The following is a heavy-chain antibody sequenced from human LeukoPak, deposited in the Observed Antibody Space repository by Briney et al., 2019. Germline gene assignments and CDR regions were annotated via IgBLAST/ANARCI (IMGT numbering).Heavy chain of an antibody. CDR3: AREFRGHLYQPYYFDY. J-gene: IGHJ4*02. Sequence: GASVKVSCKASGGTFSSYAISWVRQAPGQGLEWMGGIIPIFGTANYAQKFQGRVTITADESTSTAYMELSSLRSEDTAVYYCAREFRGHLYQPYYFDYWGQGTLVTVSS. CDR2: IIPIFGTA. D-gene: IGHD1-14*01. V-gene: IGHV1-69*13. CDR1: GGTFSSYA.